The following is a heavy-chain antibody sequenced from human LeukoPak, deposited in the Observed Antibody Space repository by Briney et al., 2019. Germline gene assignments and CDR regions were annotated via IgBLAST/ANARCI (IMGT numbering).Heavy chain of an antibody. CDR1: GGSISSYY. D-gene: IGHD2/OR15-2a*01. J-gene: IGHJ4*02. CDR2: IYYSGSS. V-gene: IGHV4-59*08. CDR3: ARLMNIAAADY. Sequence: PSETLSLTCTVSGGSISSYYWSWIRQPPGKGLEWIGYIYYSGSSIYNPSLKSRVTISVDTSKNQFSLKLTSVTAADSAVYYCARLMNIAAADYWGQGTLVTVSS.